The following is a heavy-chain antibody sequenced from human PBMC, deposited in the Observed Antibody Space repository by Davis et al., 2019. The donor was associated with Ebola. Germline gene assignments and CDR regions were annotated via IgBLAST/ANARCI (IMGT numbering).Heavy chain of an antibody. Sequence: KVSCKGSGYSFTSYWIGWVRQMPGKGLEWMGIIYPGDSDTRYSPSFQGQVTISADKSISTAYLQWSSLKASDPAMYYCARLDCSGGSCYFLLFDYWGQGTLVTVSS. D-gene: IGHD2-15*01. V-gene: IGHV5-51*01. CDR2: IYPGDSDT. J-gene: IGHJ4*02. CDR1: GYSFTSYW. CDR3: ARLDCSGGSCYFLLFDY.